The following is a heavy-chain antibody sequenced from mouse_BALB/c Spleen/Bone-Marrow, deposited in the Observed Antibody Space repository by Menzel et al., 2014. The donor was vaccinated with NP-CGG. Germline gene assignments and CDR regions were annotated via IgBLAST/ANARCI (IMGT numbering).Heavy chain of an antibody. CDR1: GFNIKDTY. Sequence: EVQLQQSGAELVKPGASVKLSCTASGFNIKDTYMHWVKQRPEQGLEWIGRIDPANGNTKYDPKFQGKATITADTSSNTAYLQLSSLTFEDTAVYYCAAYYYRSSYGFAYWSQGSLVTVSA. J-gene: IGHJ3*01. CDR3: AAYYYRSSYGFAY. D-gene: IGHD1-1*01. CDR2: IDPANGNT. V-gene: IGHV14-3*02.